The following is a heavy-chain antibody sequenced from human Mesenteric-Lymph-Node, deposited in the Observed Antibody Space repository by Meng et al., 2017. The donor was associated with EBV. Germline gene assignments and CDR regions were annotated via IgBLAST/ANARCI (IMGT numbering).Heavy chain of an antibody. Sequence: QVQLQESGPGLVKPSEPLSLTCTVSGGSVSSTSYYWSWIRQPPGKRLEWIGYVYYSGSTNYNPSLKSRVTISVDTSKNQFSLNLYSVTAADTAVYYCARADYYDTSGNLDFWGQGTLVTVSS. D-gene: IGHD3-22*01. CDR3: ARADYYDTSGNLDF. J-gene: IGHJ4*02. CDR2: VYYSGST. V-gene: IGHV4-61*01. CDR1: GGSVSSTSYY.